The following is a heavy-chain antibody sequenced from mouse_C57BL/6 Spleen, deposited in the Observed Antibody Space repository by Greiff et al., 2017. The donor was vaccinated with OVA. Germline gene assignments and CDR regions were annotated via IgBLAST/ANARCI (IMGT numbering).Heavy chain of an antibody. CDR1: GYTFTDYY. CDR3: AGMGGNYDFDD. Sequence: VQLQQSGPELVKPGASVKISCKASGYTFTDYYMNWVKQSHGKSLEWIGDINPNNGGTSYNQKFKGKATLTVDKSSSTAYMELRSLTSEDSAVYYCAGMGGNYDFDDWGQGTTLTVSS. D-gene: IGHD2-1*01. V-gene: IGHV1-26*01. CDR2: INPNNGGT. J-gene: IGHJ2*01.